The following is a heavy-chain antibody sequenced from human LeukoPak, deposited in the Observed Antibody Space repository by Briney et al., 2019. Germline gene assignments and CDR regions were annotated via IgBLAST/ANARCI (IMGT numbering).Heavy chain of an antibody. CDR1: GFTFSRHG. J-gene: IGHJ4*02. V-gene: IGHV3-30*18. Sequence: PGRSLRLSCEGSGFTFSRHGMHWVRQAPGKGLEWVAVISNEGNYKYYGDSVKGRFAISRDNFKNTTYLQMNYPRPEDTAVYFCAKGGHYLFDYWGQGALVTVSS. D-gene: IGHD3-10*01. CDR3: AKGGHYLFDY. CDR2: ISNEGNYK.